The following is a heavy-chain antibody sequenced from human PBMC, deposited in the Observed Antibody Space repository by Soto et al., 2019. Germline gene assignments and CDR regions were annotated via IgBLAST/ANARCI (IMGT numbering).Heavy chain of an antibody. Sequence: SETLSLTCAVYGGSFSGYYWSWILQPPGEGLEGIGEINHSGSTIYNPSLKSRVTISVDTSKNHFSLNLSSVTAADTAVYYCAREWEVRGVSSLYYYYYGMDVWGQGTTVT. D-gene: IGHD3-10*01. CDR3: AREWEVRGVSSLYYYYYGMDV. V-gene: IGHV4-34*01. CDR2: INHSGST. J-gene: IGHJ6*02. CDR1: GGSFSGYY.